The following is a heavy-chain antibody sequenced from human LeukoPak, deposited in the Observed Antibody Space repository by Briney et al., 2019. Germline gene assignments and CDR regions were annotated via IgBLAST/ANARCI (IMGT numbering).Heavy chain of an antibody. CDR3: ARDKSAGADTGSSFYY. CDR2: IKQDGSEK. CDR1: GFTFSNYW. D-gene: IGHD3-10*01. V-gene: IGHV3-7*03. J-gene: IGHJ4*02. Sequence: GGSLRLSCAASGFTFSNYWMSWVRQAPGKGLEWVASIKQDGSEKYYVDSVKGRFTFSRDNAKNSLYLQMDSLRAEDTAVYYCARDKSAGADTGSSFYYWGQGALVTVSS.